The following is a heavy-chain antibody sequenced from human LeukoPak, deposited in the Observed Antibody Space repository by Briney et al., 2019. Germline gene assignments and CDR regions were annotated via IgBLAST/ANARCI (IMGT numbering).Heavy chain of an antibody. J-gene: IGHJ3*01. D-gene: IGHD1-26*01. V-gene: IGHV3-53*01. CDR2: IYSGGST. CDR1: GFTVSSNY. Sequence: GGSLRLSCAASGFTVSSNYMSWVRQAPGKGLEWVSVIYSGGSTYYADSVKGRFTISRDNSKNTLYLQMNSLRAEDAAVDYCAKTLREPSSWSFYFLGQGANGPVPS. CDR3: AKTLREPSSWSFYF.